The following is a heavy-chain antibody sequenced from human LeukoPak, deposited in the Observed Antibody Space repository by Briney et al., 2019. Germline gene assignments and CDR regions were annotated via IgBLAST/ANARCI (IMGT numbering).Heavy chain of an antibody. D-gene: IGHD5-12*01. V-gene: IGHV4-61*01. CDR3: AREYSGFDY. CDR1: GDPISSYSDFTNYK. J-gene: IGHJ4*02. Sequence: SETLSLTCTVSGDPISSYSDFTNYKWTWIRRPPGKGLEWIGYVYYSGSTNYNPSPKSRVTISVDTSKNQFSLKLTAVTAADTAVYYCAREYSGFDYWGEGTLVTVSS. CDR2: VYYSGST.